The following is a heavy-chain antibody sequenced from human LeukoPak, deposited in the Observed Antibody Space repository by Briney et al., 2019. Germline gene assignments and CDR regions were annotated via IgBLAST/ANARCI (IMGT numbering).Heavy chain of an antibody. Sequence: TLSLTCTVSGGSINRYYWSWIRQPPGKGLEWIGTIYASGSVYYNPSLNSRVTISVDTSKNHFSLRLPSATAADTAVYYCAGLAQTGIGGRGYAEFWGQGAPVIVSS. V-gene: IGHV4-59*04. CDR1: GGSINRYY. CDR2: IYASGSV. CDR3: AGLAQTGIGGRGYAEF. J-gene: IGHJ4*02. D-gene: IGHD2-2*01.